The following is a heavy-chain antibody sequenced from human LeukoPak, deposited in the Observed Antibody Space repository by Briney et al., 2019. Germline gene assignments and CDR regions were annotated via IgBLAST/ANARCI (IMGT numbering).Heavy chain of an antibody. CDR3: ARATSIAAPGYFDY. J-gene: IGHJ4*02. CDR1: GGTFSSYA. CDR2: IIPIFGTA. D-gene: IGHD6-6*01. V-gene: IGHV1-69*13. Sequence: SVKVSRKASGGTFSSYAISWVRQAPGQGLEWMGGIIPIFGTANYAQKSQGRVTITADESTSTAYMELSSLRSEDTAVYYCARATSIAAPGYFDYWGQGTLVTVSS.